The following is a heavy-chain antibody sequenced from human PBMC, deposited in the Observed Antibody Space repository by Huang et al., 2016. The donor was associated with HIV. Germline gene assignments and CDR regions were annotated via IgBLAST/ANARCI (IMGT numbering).Heavy chain of an antibody. J-gene: IGHJ4*02. D-gene: IGHD3-22*01. V-gene: IGHV3-74*01. CDR3: ARDPRIQSWLNFFDY. Sequence: EVQLVESGGGLVQPGGSLRLSCAASGFSISSYWMHWVRQAPGKGLVWVSGINSEGSSTSYADSVKGRFTISRDNAKNTLYLQMNSLRAEDTAVYYCARDPRIQSWLNFFDYWGQGTLVSVSS. CDR2: INSEGSST. CDR1: GFSISSYW.